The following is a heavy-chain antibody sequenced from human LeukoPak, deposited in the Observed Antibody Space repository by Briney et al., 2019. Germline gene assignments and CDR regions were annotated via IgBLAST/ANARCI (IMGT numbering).Heavy chain of an antibody. Sequence: SETLSLTCTVSGVSISNSDYYWGWMRQPPGRGLEWIGSIYHTATTYYNPSLKSRLTISLDTSKSQFSLNVTSVTAADTAVYYCGRIFTSRGIGGPRVFWGQGNLVTVSS. D-gene: IGHD2-15*01. CDR2: IYHTATT. J-gene: IGHJ4*02. CDR3: GRIFTSRGIGGPRVF. V-gene: IGHV4-39*07. CDR1: GVSISNSDYY.